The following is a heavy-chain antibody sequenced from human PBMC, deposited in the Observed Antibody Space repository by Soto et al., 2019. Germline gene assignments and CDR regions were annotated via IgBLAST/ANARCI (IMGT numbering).Heavy chain of an antibody. CDR1: GFTLNNYW. V-gene: IGHV3-74*01. CDR2: ISGDATST. Sequence: QLVESGGGLVQPGGSLRLSCAASGFTLNNYWMHWVRQAPGMGLVWVARISGDATSTSYADSVKGRFTISRDNARNTLYLQMNSLRAEDTALYYCARGDIAAETFFYYYGMDLWGQGTTVTVSS. D-gene: IGHD6-13*01. CDR3: ARGDIAAETFFYYYGMDL. J-gene: IGHJ6*02.